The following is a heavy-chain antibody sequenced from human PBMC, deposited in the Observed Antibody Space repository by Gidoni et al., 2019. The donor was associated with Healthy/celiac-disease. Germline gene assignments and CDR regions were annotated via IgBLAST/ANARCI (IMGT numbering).Heavy chain of an antibody. CDR2: ISGSGGST. J-gene: IGHJ4*02. D-gene: IGHD6-19*01. CDR1: GFPSSSYA. Sequence: EVQRLESGGGLVQPGGSLGLSCPASGFPSSSYAMSWVRQAPGRGLGWVTAISGSGGSTYYADSVKGRFTISRDNSKNTLYLQMNSLRAEDTAVYYCAKRPSGPYYFDYWGQGTLVTVSS. CDR3: AKRPSGPYYFDY. V-gene: IGHV3-23*01.